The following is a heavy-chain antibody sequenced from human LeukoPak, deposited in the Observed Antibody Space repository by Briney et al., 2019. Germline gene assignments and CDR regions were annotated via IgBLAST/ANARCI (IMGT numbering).Heavy chain of an antibody. Sequence: GGSLRLSCAASGFTFSSYGMTWVRQAPGKGLEWVSGISGNADSAYYADSVKGRFTISRDNAKNSLYLQMDSLRAEGTAVYYCAREDRESPGGYAFDIWGQGTMVTVSS. CDR2: ISGNADSA. J-gene: IGHJ3*02. V-gene: IGHV3-48*03. CDR1: GFTFSSYG. CDR3: AREDRESPGGYAFDI. D-gene: IGHD3-10*01.